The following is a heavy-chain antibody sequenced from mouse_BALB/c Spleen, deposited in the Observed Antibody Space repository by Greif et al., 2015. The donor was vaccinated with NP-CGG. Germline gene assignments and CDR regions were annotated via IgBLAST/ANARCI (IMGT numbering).Heavy chain of an antibody. V-gene: IGHV1-7*01. Sequence: LQESGAELAKPGASVKMSCKASGYTFTSYWMHWVKQRPGQGLEWIGYINPSTGYTEYNQKFKDKATLTADKSSSTAYMQLSSLTSEDSAVYYCARSSYRYAFAHWGQGTLVTVSA. D-gene: IGHD2-14*01. CDR3: ARSSYRYAFAH. J-gene: IGHJ3*01. CDR1: GYTFTSYW. CDR2: INPSTGYT.